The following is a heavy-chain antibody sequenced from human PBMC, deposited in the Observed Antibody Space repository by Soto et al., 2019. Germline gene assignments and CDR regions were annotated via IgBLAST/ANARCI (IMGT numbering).Heavy chain of an antibody. V-gene: IGHV1-18*01. J-gene: IGHJ5*02. D-gene: IGHD6-6*01. CDR3: AKDFPLYSSSSYDWFDT. Sequence: QAQLVQSGPEVQRPGASVTVSCKASGYTFTSYGIAWVRQAPGQGLEWMGWISAYNGYTNYAQNLQGRGTMTTHTSPNTSYMELRSLRSDDTAVYYCAKDFPLYSSSSYDWFDTWGQGTLVTVSS. CDR2: ISAYNGYT. CDR1: GYTFTSYG.